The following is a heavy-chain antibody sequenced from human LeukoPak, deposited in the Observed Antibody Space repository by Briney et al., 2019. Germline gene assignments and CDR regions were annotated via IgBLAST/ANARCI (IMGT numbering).Heavy chain of an antibody. V-gene: IGHV1-2*02. Sequence: ASVKVSCKASGYTFTGYYMHWVRQAPGQGLEWMGWINPNSGGTNYAQKFQGRVTMTRDTSISTAYMELSRLRSDDTAVYYCARESRDSSFGYYYYMDVWGKGTTVTVSS. CDR1: GYTFTGYY. D-gene: IGHD6-19*01. J-gene: IGHJ6*03. CDR3: ARESRDSSFGYYYYMDV. CDR2: INPNSGGT.